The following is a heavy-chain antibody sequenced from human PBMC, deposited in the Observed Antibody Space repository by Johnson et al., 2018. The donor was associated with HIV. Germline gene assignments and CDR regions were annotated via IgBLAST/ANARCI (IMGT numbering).Heavy chain of an antibody. CDR1: GFTVSSNY. J-gene: IGHJ3*02. D-gene: IGHD3-9*01. CDR3: VREEGNDILTRGDAFDI. V-gene: IGHV3-11*04. CDR2: ISSSGRTI. Sequence: MQLVESGGGLIQPGGSLRLSCAASGFTVSSNYMSWVRQAPGKGLEWVSIISSSGRTIYYVDSVKGRFTISRDNAKNSLYLQMNSLRAEDTAVYYCVREEGNDILTRGDAFDIWGQGTMVTVSS.